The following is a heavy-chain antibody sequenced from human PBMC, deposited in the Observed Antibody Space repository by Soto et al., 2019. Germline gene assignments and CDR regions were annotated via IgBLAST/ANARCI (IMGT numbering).Heavy chain of an antibody. J-gene: IGHJ6*03. CDR3: ARDSPIVVVPAARGDYYYYYMDV. CDR1: GGTFSSYT. V-gene: IGHV1-69*04. D-gene: IGHD2-2*01. CDR2: IIPILGIA. Sequence: SVKVSCKASGGTFSSYTISWVRQAPGQGLEWMGRIIPILGIANYAQKFQGRVTITADKSTSTAYMELSSLRSEDTAVYYCARDSPIVVVPAARGDYYYYYMDVWGKGTTVTVSS.